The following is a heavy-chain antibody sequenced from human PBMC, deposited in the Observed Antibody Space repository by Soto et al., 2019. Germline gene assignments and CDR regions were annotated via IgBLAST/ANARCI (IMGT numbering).Heavy chain of an antibody. CDR3: ARCITGAGSFWYFDL. D-gene: IGHD6-19*01. CDR2: ISPYNGNT. J-gene: IGHJ2*01. V-gene: IGHV1-18*01. CDR1: GYTFNTYG. Sequence: QVQLVQSGAEVKKPGASVKVSCKASGYTFNTYGVSWVRQAPGQGLEWLGWISPYNGNTNYPQKLQGRVTMTTDTSXXTAYMELRSLRSDDTAVYYCARCITGAGSFWYFDLWGRGTLVTVSS.